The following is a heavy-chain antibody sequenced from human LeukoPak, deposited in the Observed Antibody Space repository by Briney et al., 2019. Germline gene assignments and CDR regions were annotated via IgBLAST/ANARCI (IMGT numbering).Heavy chain of an antibody. D-gene: IGHD3-3*01. CDR1: RFTLSTYW. J-gene: IGHJ4*02. Sequence: GGSPRLSCAASRFTLSTYWMSWVREAPGKGLEWVAHIKQDGSQEYYVDSVKGRFTISRDSAKNSLYLQMNSLRAEDTAVYYYARGVPYDSWSGPHYSDYWGQGTLVTVSS. CDR2: IKQDGSQE. CDR3: ARGVPYDSWSGPHYSDY. V-gene: IGHV3-7*01.